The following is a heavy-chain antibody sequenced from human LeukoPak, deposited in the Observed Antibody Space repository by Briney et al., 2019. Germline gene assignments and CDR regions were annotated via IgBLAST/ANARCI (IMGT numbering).Heavy chain of an antibody. CDR1: GYTFTANY. J-gene: IGHJ4*02. D-gene: IGHD3/OR15-3a*01. CDR3: TREDC. Sequence: ASVRVSCKASGYTFTANYLFWVRQAPGQGLEWMGWINCNSGDIKYAQKFQDRVTMTRDTSISTVYMDLSSLTSDDTAVYYCTREDCWGQGTPVTVSS. CDR2: INCNSGDI. V-gene: IGHV1-2*02.